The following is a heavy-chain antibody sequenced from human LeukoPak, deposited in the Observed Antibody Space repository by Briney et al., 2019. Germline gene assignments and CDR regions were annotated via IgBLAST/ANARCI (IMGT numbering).Heavy chain of an antibody. CDR2: IDSDGST. V-gene: IGHV3-66*01. CDR3: AADYVVVTPY. CDR1: GFIVSSNY. Sequence: PGGSLRLSCAASGFIVSSNYMSWVRRAPGKGLEWVSVIDSDGSTNYADSVKGRFTISRDNSKNTLYLQMNSLRAEDTAVYYCAADYVVVTPYWGQGTLVTVSS. J-gene: IGHJ4*02. D-gene: IGHD2-21*02.